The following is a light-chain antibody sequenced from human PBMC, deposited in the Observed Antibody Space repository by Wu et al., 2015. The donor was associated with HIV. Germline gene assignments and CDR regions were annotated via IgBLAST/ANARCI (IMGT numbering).Light chain of an antibody. CDR2: AAS. J-gene: IGKJ2*03. V-gene: IGKV1-NL1*01. CDR1: QDIRNS. Sequence: DIQMTQSPSSLSASVGDKVTITCRASQDIRNSVAWLQQRPGQAPKLLMYAASTLESGVPSRFSGTGYGTDFTLTISGLQPDDFATYYCRQHSSIPYSFGQGTRLDIK. CDR3: RQHSSIPYS.